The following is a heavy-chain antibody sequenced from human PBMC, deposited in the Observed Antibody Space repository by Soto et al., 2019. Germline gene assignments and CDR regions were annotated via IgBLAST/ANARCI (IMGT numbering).Heavy chain of an antibody. Sequence: QGQVVESGGDLVRPGGSLRLSCAASGFTFGDHYMSWIRQAPGKGLEWVSYISGSGFTIYYGDSVKGRFSISRDNAKNSQYLQMNSLRAEDTAVYYCARNTKSAAAADSYCLDVWGLGTTVTVSS. CDR1: GFTFGDHY. CDR2: ISGSGFTI. V-gene: IGHV3-11*01. J-gene: IGHJ6*02. CDR3: ARNTKSAAAADSYCLDV. D-gene: IGHD2-15*01.